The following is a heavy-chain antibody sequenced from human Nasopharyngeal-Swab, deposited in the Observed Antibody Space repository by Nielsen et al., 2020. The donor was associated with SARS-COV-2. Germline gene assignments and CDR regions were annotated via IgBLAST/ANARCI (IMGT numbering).Heavy chain of an antibody. J-gene: IGHJ4*02. V-gene: IGHV3-33*01. CDR3: ARDSRVAIDY. Sequence: GESLKISCAASGFTFSSYGMHWVRQAPGKGLEWVAVIWYDGSNKYYADSVKGRFTISRDNSKNTLYLQMNSLRAEDTAVYYCARDSRVAIDYWGQGTLVTVSS. D-gene: IGHD3-3*01. CDR2: IWYDGSNK. CDR1: GFTFSSYG.